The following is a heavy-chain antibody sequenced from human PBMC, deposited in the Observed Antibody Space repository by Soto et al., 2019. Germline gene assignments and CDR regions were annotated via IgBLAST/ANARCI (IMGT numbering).Heavy chain of an antibody. Sequence: ASVKVSCKVSGNTLTELSMHWVRQAPGKGPEWMGGFDPEAGETIYAQKSQGRVTMTEDTSTDTAYMELSSLRSEDTAVYYCATGLYSRTWYPPFDYWGQGTLVTVSS. J-gene: IGHJ4*02. V-gene: IGHV1-24*01. CDR2: FDPEAGET. CDR3: ATGLYSRTWYPPFDY. CDR1: GNTLTELS. D-gene: IGHD6-13*01.